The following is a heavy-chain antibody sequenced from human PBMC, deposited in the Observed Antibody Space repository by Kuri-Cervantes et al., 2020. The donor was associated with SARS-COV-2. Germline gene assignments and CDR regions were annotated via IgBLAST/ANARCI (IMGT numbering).Heavy chain of an antibody. CDR3: AREVRGSHHTSYFDY. V-gene: IGHV3-48*01. CDR2: ISSSSSTI. Sequence: GESLKISCAASGFTFSSYSMNWVRQAPGKGLEWVSHISSSSSTIYYADSVKGRFTISRDNAKNSLYLQMNSLRAEDTAVYYCAREVRGSHHTSYFDYWGQGTLVTVSS. J-gene: IGHJ4*02. D-gene: IGHD3-16*01. CDR1: GFTFSSYS.